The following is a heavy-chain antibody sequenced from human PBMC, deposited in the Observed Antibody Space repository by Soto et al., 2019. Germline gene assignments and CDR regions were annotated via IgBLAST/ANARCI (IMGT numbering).Heavy chain of an antibody. Sequence: QVPLVESGGGLVRPGGSLRLSCEASGFTFRDYYMTWFRQALGKGLEWLSYIDSSTKYTNYADSVKGRFTISRDNAKNSLYLQMNSLRADDTAVYYCAREYYYTMDVWGQGTMVTVSS. V-gene: IGHV3-11*05. CDR1: GFTFRDYY. CDR2: IDSSTKYT. CDR3: AREYYYTMDV. J-gene: IGHJ6*02.